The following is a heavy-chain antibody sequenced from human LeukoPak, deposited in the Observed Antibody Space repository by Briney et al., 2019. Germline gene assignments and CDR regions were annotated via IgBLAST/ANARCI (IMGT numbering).Heavy chain of an antibody. CDR3: AKVDGGSSRRDWYFDL. CDR2: ISWDGGST. J-gene: IGHJ2*01. Sequence: AGGSLRLSCAASGFTFDDYAMHWFRQAPGKGLEWVSLISWDGGSTYYADSVKGRFTISRDNSKNSLYLQMNSLRAEDTALYYCAKVDGGSSRRDWYFDLWGRGTLVTVSS. D-gene: IGHD6-6*01. V-gene: IGHV3-43D*04. CDR1: GFTFDDYA.